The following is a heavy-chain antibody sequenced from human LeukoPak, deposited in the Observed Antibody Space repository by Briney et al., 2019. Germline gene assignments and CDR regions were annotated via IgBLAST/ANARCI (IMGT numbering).Heavy chain of an antibody. CDR1: GFTFSSYA. D-gene: IGHD3-10*01. CDR3: AMGVGYNY. V-gene: IGHV3-30-3*01. CDR2: ISYDGSNK. Sequence: PGRSLRLSCAASGFTFSSYAMHWVRQAPGKGLEWVAVISYDGSNKYYADSVKGRFTISRDNSKNTLYLQMNSLRAEGTAVYYCAMGVGYNYWGQGTLVTVSS. J-gene: IGHJ4*02.